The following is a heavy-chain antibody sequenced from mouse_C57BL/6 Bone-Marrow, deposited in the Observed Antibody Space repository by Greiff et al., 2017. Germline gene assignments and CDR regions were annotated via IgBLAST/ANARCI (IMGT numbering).Heavy chain of an antibody. CDR2: ISSGNSTI. V-gene: IGHV5-17*01. CDR1: GFTFSDYG. D-gene: IGHD1-1*01. J-gene: IGHJ1*02. CDR3: TRADYGGSRWYVDV. Sequence: EVQGVESGGGLVKPGGSLKLSCAASGFTFSDYGMHWVRQAPEKGLEWVAYISSGNSTIYYAETVKGRVTFSRDNAKNTLFLELPSLRSEASAIYYATRADYGGSRWYVDVWGTGTAVTVAS.